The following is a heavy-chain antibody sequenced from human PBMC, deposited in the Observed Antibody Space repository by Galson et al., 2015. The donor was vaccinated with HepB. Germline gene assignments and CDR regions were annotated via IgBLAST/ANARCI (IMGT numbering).Heavy chain of an antibody. Sequence: SLRLSCAASGFSCSNFWMTWVRQAPGKGLEWVANIKQDGSEKYYVDSVKGRFTISRDNAKNSLYLQMNSLRAEDTAVYYCARDRPVLLWFGESHCMDVWGQGTTVTVSS. J-gene: IGHJ6*02. D-gene: IGHD3-10*01. CDR1: GFSCSNFW. CDR2: IKQDGSEK. CDR3: ARDRPVLLWFGESHCMDV. V-gene: IGHV3-7*03.